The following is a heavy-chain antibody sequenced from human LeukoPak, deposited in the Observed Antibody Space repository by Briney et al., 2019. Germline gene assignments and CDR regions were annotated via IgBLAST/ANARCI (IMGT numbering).Heavy chain of an antibody. Sequence: SETLSLTCTVSGGSISSYYWSWIRQPPGKGLEWIGEINHSGSTNYNPSLKSRVTISVDTSKNQFSLKLSSVTAADTAVYYCARMYSSFYYYYMDVWGKGATVTISS. CDR3: ARMYSSFYYYYMDV. D-gene: IGHD6-6*01. J-gene: IGHJ6*03. V-gene: IGHV4-34*01. CDR1: GGSISSYY. CDR2: INHSGST.